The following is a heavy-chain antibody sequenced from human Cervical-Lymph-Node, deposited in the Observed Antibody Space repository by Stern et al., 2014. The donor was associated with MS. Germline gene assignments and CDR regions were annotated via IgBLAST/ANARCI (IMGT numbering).Heavy chain of an antibody. J-gene: IGHJ3*02. CDR3: AMAESYDFWSGYRGNAFDI. CDR2: MNPNSGNT. V-gene: IGHV1-8*01. CDR1: GYTFTSYD. Sequence: QLVQSGAEVKKPGASVKVSCKASGYTFTSYDINWVRQATGQGLEWMGWMNPNSGNTGYAQKFQGRVTMTRNTSISTAYMELSSLRSEDTAVYYCAMAESYDFWSGYRGNAFDIWGQGTMVTVSS. D-gene: IGHD3-3*01.